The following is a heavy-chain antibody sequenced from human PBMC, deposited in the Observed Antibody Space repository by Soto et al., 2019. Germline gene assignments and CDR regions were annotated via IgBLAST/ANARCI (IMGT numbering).Heavy chain of an antibody. CDR3: ARDHRSIVVVVAGNI. Sequence: XGSLRLSFAASGSTFSSYCMSWVRQAPGKGLEWVANIKQDGSEKYYVDSVKGRFTISRDNAKNSLYLQMNSLRAEDTAVYYCARDHRSIVVVVAGNIWGQGTLVTVSS. D-gene: IGHD2-15*01. V-gene: IGHV3-7*03. CDR1: GSTFSSYC. J-gene: IGHJ4*02. CDR2: IKQDGSEK.